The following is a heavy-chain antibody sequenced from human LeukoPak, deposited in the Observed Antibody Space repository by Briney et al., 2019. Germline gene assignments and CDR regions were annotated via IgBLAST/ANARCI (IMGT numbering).Heavy chain of an antibody. D-gene: IGHD3-10*01. CDR2: IFYSGST. CDR3: ARVAFASEGAFDI. Sequence: SETLSLTCSVSGGSISSSYWSWIRQPPGKGLDWIGYIFYSGSTSYNPSLKSRVTISVDTSNNQFSLRLRSVTAAGTAVYYCARVAFASEGAFDIWGQGTMVTVSS. J-gene: IGHJ3*02. CDR1: GGSISSSY. V-gene: IGHV4-59*01.